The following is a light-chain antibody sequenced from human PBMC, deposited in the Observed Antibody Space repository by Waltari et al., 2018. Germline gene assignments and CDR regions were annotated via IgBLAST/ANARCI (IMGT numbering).Light chain of an antibody. CDR2: DVS. CDR1: SSDVGGYNY. CDR3: CSYGGTYSWV. Sequence: QSALTQPRSVSGSPGQSVTISCTGTSSDVGGYNYVSWYQQHPGKAPKLITYDVSKRPSVFPDRFSGSKSGNTASLTISGLQAEDEADYYCCSYGGTYSWVFGGGTKLTVL. J-gene: IGLJ3*02. V-gene: IGLV2-11*01.